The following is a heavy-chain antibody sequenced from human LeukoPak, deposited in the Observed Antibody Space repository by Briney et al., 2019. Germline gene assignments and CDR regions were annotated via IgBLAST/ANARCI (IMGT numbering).Heavy chain of an antibody. CDR1: GFTFSGSA. Sequence: GGSLRLSCAASGFTFSGSAMHWVRQASGKGLEWVGRIRSKANSYATAYAASVKGRFTISRDDSKNTAYLQMNSLKADDTAVYYCTRFSSSYYMDVWGKGTTVTVSS. CDR3: TRFSSSYYMDV. CDR2: IRSKANSYAT. J-gene: IGHJ6*03. V-gene: IGHV3-73*01. D-gene: IGHD6-6*01.